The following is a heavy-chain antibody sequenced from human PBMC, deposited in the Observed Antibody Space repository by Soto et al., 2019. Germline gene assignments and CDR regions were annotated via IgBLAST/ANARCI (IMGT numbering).Heavy chain of an antibody. CDR2: IIPIFGTA. J-gene: IGHJ3*02. CDR1: GGTFSSYA. Sequence: QVQLVQSGAEVKKPGSSVKVSCKASGGTFSSYAISWVRQAPGQGLEWMGGIIPIFGTANYAQKFQGRVTITADESTSTAYMELSSLRSEDTAVYYCAGGQYYYDSSGWLDAFDIWGQGTMVTVSS. CDR3: AGGQYYYDSSGWLDAFDI. V-gene: IGHV1-69*12. D-gene: IGHD3-22*01.